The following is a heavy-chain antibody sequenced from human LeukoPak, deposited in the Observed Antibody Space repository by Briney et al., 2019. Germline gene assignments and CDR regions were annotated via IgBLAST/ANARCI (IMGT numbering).Heavy chain of an antibody. D-gene: IGHD6-13*01. CDR2: ISAYNGNT. J-gene: IGHJ5*02. CDR3: ARVVAAADYNWFDP. Sequence: ASVKVSCKASGYTFTSYGISWVRQAPGQRLEWMGWISAYNGNTNYAQKLQGRVTMTTDTSTSTAYMELRSLRSDDTAVYYCARVVAAADYNWFDPWGQGTLVTVSS. CDR1: GYTFTSYG. V-gene: IGHV1-18*01.